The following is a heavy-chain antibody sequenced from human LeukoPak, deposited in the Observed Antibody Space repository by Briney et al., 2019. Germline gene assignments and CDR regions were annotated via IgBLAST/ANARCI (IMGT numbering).Heavy chain of an antibody. J-gene: IGHJ5*02. CDR3: ARVRAGLQAFDT. D-gene: IGHD4-11*01. CDR2: ISSGSKYI. CDR1: GFKFNTHN. V-gene: IGHV3-21*01. Sequence: PGGSLRLSCAVSGFKFNTHNLNWVRQAPGTGLEWVSSISSGSKYILYADSVKGRFTVSRDNAKNSLYLQMNSLRAEDTAVYYCARVRAGLQAFDTWGQGTLVTLSS.